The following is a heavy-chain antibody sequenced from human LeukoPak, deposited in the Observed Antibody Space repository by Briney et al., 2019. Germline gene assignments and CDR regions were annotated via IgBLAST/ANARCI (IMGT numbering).Heavy chain of an antibody. V-gene: IGHV4-4*09. CDR3: ARLTRLSTSPDRYYLDY. CDR2: IYTSGGT. J-gene: IGHJ4*02. CDR1: GDSISSYY. Sequence: PSETLSLTCTVSGDSISSYYRSWIRQPPGKGLEGIGYIYTSGGTNYIPSLKGRVTISIDTSKNQFSLKLSSVTAADSAVYYCARLTRLSTSPDRYYLDYWGQGTLVTVSS. D-gene: IGHD6-6*01.